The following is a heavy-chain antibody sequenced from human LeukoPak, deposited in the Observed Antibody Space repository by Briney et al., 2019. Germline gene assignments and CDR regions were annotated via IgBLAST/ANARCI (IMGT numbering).Heavy chain of an antibody. J-gene: IGHJ4*02. CDR1: GDTFSSYP. Sequence: SVKVSCKTSGDTFSSYPISWVRQAPGQGLKWVGGIVPIFGKPTYAERFQGRVTITADESTSTADMELNGLTSDDTALYYCARDKERGARPGRFHYWGQGTLVTVSS. V-gene: IGHV1-69*13. D-gene: IGHD1-26*01. CDR2: IVPIFGKP. CDR3: ARDKERGARPGRFHY.